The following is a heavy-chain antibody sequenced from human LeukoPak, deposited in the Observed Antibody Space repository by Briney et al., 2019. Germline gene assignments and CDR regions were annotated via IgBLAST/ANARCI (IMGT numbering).Heavy chain of an antibody. V-gene: IGHV3-48*04. CDR2: ISSSSTI. J-gene: IGHJ4*02. CDR1: GFTFSSYS. CDR3: TRVRCSGGTCYSSDY. D-gene: IGHD2-15*01. Sequence: GGSLRLSCAASGFTFSSYSMNWVRQAPGKRLEWVSYISSSSTIYYADSVKGRFTISRDNAKNSLFLQMNSLRAEDTAVYCCTRVRCSGGTCYSSDYWGQGTLVTVSS.